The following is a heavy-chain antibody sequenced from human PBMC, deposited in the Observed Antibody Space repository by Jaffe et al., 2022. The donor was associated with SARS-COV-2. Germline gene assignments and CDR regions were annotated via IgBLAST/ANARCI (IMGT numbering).Heavy chain of an antibody. D-gene: IGHD5-12*01. CDR2: IYYSGST. CDR3: ARDAEDGYNSLGY. Sequence: QVQLQESGPGLVKPSETLSLTCTVSGGSISSYYWSWIRQPPGKGLEWIGYIYYSGSTNYNPSLKSRVTISVDTSKNQFSLKLSSVTAADTAVYYCARDAEDGYNSLGYWGQGTLVTVSS. V-gene: IGHV4-59*01. CDR1: GGSISSYY. J-gene: IGHJ4*02.